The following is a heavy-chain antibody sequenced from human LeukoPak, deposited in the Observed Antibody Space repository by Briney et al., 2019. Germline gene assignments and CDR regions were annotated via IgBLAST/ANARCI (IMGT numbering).Heavy chain of an antibody. J-gene: IGHJ5*02. V-gene: IGHV4-59*06. Sequence: SETLSLTCGVYGGSFSGYFWSWIRQPPGKGLEWIGYIYYSGSTYYNPSLKSRVTISVDTSKNQFSLKLSSVTAADTAVYYCARGNYDFWSGFNNWFDPWGQGTLVTVSS. D-gene: IGHD3-3*01. CDR1: GGSFSGYF. CDR3: ARGNYDFWSGFNNWFDP. CDR2: IYYSGST.